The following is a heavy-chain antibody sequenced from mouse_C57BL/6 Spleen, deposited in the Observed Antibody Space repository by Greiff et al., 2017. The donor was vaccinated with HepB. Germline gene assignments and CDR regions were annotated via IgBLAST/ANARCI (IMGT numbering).Heavy chain of an antibody. D-gene: IGHD2-4*01. V-gene: IGHV1-22*01. Sequence: VQLQQSGPELVKPGASVKMSCKTSGYTFTDYNMHWVKQSHGKSLEWIGYINPNNGGTSYNQKFKGKATLTVNKSSCTAYMELRSLTSEDSAVYYCARPSADYDEGYFDVWGTGTTVTVSS. CDR1: GYTFTDYN. CDR3: ARPSADYDEGYFDV. J-gene: IGHJ1*03. CDR2: INPNNGGT.